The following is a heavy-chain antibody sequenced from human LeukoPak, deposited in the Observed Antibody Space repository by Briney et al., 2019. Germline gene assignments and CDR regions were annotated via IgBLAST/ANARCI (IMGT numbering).Heavy chain of an antibody. V-gene: IGHV4-4*07. D-gene: IGHD6-25*01. CDR3: AREGGDPRWLDP. CDR1: AGSISTFY. CDR2: INYSGST. Sequence: PSETLSLTCTVSAGSISTFYWTWIRQPAGKGLEWIGRINYSGSTNYNPSLRGRVSMSVDRPKNQFSLTLNSVTAADTVVYYCAREGGDPRWLDPWGQGTLVTVSS. J-gene: IGHJ5*02.